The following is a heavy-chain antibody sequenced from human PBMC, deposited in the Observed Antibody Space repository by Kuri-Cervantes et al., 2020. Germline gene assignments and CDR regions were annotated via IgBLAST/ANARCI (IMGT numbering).Heavy chain of an antibody. CDR2: ISYDGSNK. D-gene: IGHD5-12*01. Sequence: GGSLRLSCAASGFTFSSYGMHWVRQAPGKGLEWVAVISYDGSNKYYADSVKGRFTISRDNSKNSLYLQMNSLRAEDTAVYYCARLGRFSGYEFFDYWGQGTLVTVSS. V-gene: IGHV3-30*03. CDR3: ARLGRFSGYEFFDY. CDR1: GFTFSSYG. J-gene: IGHJ4*02.